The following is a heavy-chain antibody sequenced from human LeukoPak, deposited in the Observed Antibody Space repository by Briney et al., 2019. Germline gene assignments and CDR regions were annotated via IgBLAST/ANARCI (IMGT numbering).Heavy chain of an antibody. J-gene: IGHJ4*02. D-gene: IGHD4-23*01. CDR1: GGSISSFY. V-gene: IGHV4-59*08. CDR3: ARQVHDSGGSLYHFDY. CDR2: IYDSGTT. Sequence: SETLAITGSGYGGSISSFYWSWIRQPPGKGLEWIGDIYDSGTTNYNPSLKSRVTMSIDRSKNQFSLKLRSVTATDTAVYYCARQVHDSGGSLYHFDYWGQGILVTVSS.